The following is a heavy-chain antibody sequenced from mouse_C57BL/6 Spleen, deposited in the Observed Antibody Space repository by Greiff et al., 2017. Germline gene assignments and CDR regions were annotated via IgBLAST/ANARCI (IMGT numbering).Heavy chain of an antibody. V-gene: IGHV3-6*01. Sequence: EVKLQESGPGLVQPSQSLSLTCSVTGYSIPSGYSWNWIRQFPGNKLEWMGYISYDGSNNYNPSLKYRISITRDTSKNQFFLKLNSVTTEDTATYYCARGGDYYGSSGGAWFAYWGQGTLVTVSA. CDR1: GYSIPSGYS. J-gene: IGHJ3*01. CDR2: ISYDGSN. D-gene: IGHD1-1*01. CDR3: ARGGDYYGSSGGAWFAY.